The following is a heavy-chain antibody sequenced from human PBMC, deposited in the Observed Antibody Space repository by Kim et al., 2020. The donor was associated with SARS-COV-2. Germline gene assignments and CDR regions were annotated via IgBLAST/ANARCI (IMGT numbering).Heavy chain of an antibody. CDR1: GFTFDDYG. D-gene: IGHD1-7*01. CDR2: INWNGGSK. Sequence: GGSLRLSCEASGFTFDDYGMSWVSQAPGKGLEWVSGINWNGGSKNYADSVKGRFTISRDNGKSSLSLQMSSLRVEDTALYYCARARAATTFLDAFHIWGQDTMVTVSS. J-gene: IGHJ3*02. CDR3: ARARAATTFLDAFHI. V-gene: IGHV3-20*04.